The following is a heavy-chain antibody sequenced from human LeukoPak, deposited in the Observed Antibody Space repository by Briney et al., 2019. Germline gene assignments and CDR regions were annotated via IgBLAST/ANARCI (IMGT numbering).Heavy chain of an antibody. CDR2: ISYDGSNK. V-gene: IGHV3-30*18. Sequence: GRSLRLSCAASGFTFSTYGIHWVRQAPGKGLEWVAVISYDGSNKYYADSVKGRFTISRDNSKNTLYLQMNSLRAEDTAVYYCAKVGVYYYDSSGYGDEGYWGQGTLVTVSS. D-gene: IGHD3-22*01. CDR1: GFTFSTYG. J-gene: IGHJ4*02. CDR3: AKVGVYYYDSSGYGDEGY.